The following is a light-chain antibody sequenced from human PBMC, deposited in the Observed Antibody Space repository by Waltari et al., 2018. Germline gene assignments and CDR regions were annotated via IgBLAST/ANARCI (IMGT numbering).Light chain of an antibody. Sequence: EIVMTQSRATLSVSPGERATLSCRASKSVSSNLAWYQQKPGQAPRLLIYGASTRATGIPARFSGSGSGTEFTLTISSLQSEDFAVYYCQQYNNWPPKNTFGQGTKLEIK. CDR1: KSVSSN. CDR3: QQYNNWPPKNT. CDR2: GAS. J-gene: IGKJ2*01. V-gene: IGKV3-15*01.